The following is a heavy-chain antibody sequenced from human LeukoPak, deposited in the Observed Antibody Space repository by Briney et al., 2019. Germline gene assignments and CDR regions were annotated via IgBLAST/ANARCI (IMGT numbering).Heavy chain of an antibody. D-gene: IGHD1-26*01. J-gene: IGHJ4*02. Sequence: PGGSLRLSCAASGFTFSSYWMSWVRQAPGKGLEWVANIKQDGSEKYYVDSVKGRFTISRDNTKNSLYLQMNSLRAEDTAVYYCASSGSYSRYFDYWGQGTLVTVSS. CDR3: ASSGSYSRYFDY. V-gene: IGHV3-7*01. CDR1: GFTFSSYW. CDR2: IKQDGSEK.